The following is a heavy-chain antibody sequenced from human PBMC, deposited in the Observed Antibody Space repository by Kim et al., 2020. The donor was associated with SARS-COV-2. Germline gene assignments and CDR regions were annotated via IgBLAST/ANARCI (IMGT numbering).Heavy chain of an antibody. CDR3: AKRGVDAVMGRLCDY. J-gene: IGHJ4*01. Sequence: GGSLRLSCAASGFTFSTYGMSWVRQAPGKGLEWVSAITGNGVVTYYADSVKGRFAISRDNSKNTLYLQMNSLRAEDTAIYYCAKRGVDAVMGRLCDYWG. V-gene: IGHV3-23*01. CDR2: ITGNGVVT. D-gene: IGHD5-18*01. CDR1: GFTFSTYG.